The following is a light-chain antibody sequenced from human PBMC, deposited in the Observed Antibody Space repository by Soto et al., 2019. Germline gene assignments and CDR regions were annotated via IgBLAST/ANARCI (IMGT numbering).Light chain of an antibody. CDR2: SNN. V-gene: IGLV1-44*01. J-gene: IGLJ1*01. CDR1: SSNIGSNT. Sequence: QSVLTQPPSASGTPGQRVTISCSGSSSNIGSNTVNWYQQLPGTAPKLLIYSNNQRPSGVPDRFSGSKSGTSASLAISGLQSEDEADYYCAAWDDSLNGGFFGTGTKLTVL. CDR3: AAWDDSLNGGF.